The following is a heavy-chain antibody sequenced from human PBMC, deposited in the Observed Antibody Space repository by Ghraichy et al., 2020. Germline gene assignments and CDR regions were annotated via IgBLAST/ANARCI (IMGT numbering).Heavy chain of an antibody. CDR3: AKVMRTYGDSWSFDY. D-gene: IGHD4-17*01. V-gene: IGHV3-30*18. CDR1: GFTFSSYG. CDR2: ISYDANNK. Sequence: GGSLRLSCAASGFTFSSYGMHWVRQAPGKGLEWVAVISYDANNKYYADSVKGRFTISRDNSKNTLYLQMNSLRAEDTAVYYCAKVMRTYGDSWSFDYWGQGTLVTVSS. J-gene: IGHJ4*02.